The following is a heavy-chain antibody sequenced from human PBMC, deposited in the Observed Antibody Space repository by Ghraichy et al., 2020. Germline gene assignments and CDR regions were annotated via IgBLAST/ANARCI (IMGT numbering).Heavy chain of an antibody. CDR1: GFTFRSDS. V-gene: IGHV3-21*01. CDR2: ISSSSSYI. CDR3: AREKGVAVAGTDY. J-gene: IGHJ4*02. Sequence: GGSLRLSGTASGFTFRSDSMNWVRQAPGKGLEWVSFISSSSSYIYFADLVKGRFTISRDNAQNSLFLQMNSLRAEDTAVYYCAREKGVAVAGTDYWGQGTLVTVSS. D-gene: IGHD6-19*01.